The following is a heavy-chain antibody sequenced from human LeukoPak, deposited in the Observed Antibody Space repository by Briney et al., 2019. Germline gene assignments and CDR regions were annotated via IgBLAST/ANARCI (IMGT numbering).Heavy chain of an antibody. V-gene: IGHV3-7*01. CDR2: IKQDGSEK. Sequence: PGGSLRLSCAASGFTFSSYWMSWVRQAPGKGLEWVANIKQDGSEKYYVDSVKGRFTIPRDNAKNSLYLQMNSLRAEDTAVYYCARRRYSGSSQHFDYWGLGTLVTVSS. CDR3: ARRRYSGSSQHFDY. CDR1: GFTFSSYW. D-gene: IGHD1-26*01. J-gene: IGHJ4*02.